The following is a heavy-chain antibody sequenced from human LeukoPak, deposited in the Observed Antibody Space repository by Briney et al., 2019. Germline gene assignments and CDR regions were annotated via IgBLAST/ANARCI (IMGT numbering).Heavy chain of an antibody. V-gene: IGHV3-7*01. CDR2: IKQDGSEK. D-gene: IGHD3-3*01. CDR3: ARWRGAQSEFEY. J-gene: IGHJ4*02. Sequence: GGSLRLSCAASGFTFTRYWMSWVRQAPGKGLECVANIKQDGSEKEYVDSVKGRFTISRDNAKNSLYLQMNNVRVEDTAVYYCARWRGAQSEFEYWGQGTLVTVSS. CDR1: GFTFTRYW.